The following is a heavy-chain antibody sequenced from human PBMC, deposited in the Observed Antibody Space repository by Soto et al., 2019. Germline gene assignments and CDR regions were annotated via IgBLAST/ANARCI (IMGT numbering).Heavy chain of an antibody. CDR2: INPNRGGT. D-gene: IGHD6-13*01. V-gene: IGHV1-2*04. J-gene: IGHJ3*02. CDR1: GYTFTGYY. Sequence: QVQLVQSGAEVKKPGASVKVSCKASGYTFTGYYMHWVRQAPGQGLEWMGWINPNRGGTNYAQKFKGWVTMTRDTSISTAYMELSRLRSDDTAVYYCARGIVAADSEAFDIWGQGTMVTVSS. CDR3: ARGIVAADSEAFDI.